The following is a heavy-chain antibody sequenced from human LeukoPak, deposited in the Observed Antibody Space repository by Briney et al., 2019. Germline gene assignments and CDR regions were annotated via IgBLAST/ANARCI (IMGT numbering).Heavy chain of an antibody. CDR3: ARLREYFGVALFDY. CDR1: GGSISSSSYY. J-gene: IGHJ4*02. V-gene: IGHV4-39*01. CDR2: IYYSGST. Sequence: SETLSLTCTVSGGSISSSSYYWGWIRQPPGKGREWIGSIYYSGSTYYNPSLKSRVTISVDTSKNQFSLKLSSVTAADTAVYYCARLREYFGVALFDYWGQGTLVTVSS. D-gene: IGHD3-3*01.